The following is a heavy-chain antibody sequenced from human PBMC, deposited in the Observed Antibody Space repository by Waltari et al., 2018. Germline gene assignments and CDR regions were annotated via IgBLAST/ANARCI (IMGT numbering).Heavy chain of an antibody. D-gene: IGHD2-2*01. CDR3: AREDIVVVPAAFYYYYMDV. Sequence: QVQLQESGPGLVKPSETLSLTCTVSGYSIRSGYYWGWIRQPPGKGLEWIGSVYHSGITNYNPSLKSRLTISVDTSKNQFSLRLSSVTAADTAVYYCAREDIVVVPAAFYYYYMDVWGKGTTVTISS. V-gene: IGHV4-38-2*02. J-gene: IGHJ6*03. CDR2: VYHSGIT. CDR1: GYSIRSGYY.